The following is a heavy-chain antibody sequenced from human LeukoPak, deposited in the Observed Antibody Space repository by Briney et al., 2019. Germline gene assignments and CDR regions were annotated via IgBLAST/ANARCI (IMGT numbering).Heavy chain of an antibody. D-gene: IGHD3-22*01. CDR3: AREDSSGYCDY. CDR2: IWYDGSNK. V-gene: IGHV3-33*01. CDR1: GFTFSSYG. J-gene: IGHJ4*02. Sequence: GGSLRLSCAASGFTFSSYGMHWVRQAPGKGLEWVAVIWYDGSNKYYADSVKSRFTISRDNSKNTLYLQMNSLRAEDTAVYYCAREDSSGYCDYWGQGTLVTVSS.